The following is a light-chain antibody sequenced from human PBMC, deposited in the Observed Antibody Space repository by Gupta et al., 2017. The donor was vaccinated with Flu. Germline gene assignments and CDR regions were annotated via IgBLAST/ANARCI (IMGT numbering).Light chain of an antibody. CDR1: QSVLFELNKSNC. CDR2: WAS. Sequence: KCKSSQSVLFELNKSNCFAWYQQKSGRPPRLLVRWASTRESGVPDRFSGSGSGTDFTLTISSLQAEDVAVYYCHQYWEFPHTFGGGTKVEI. J-gene: IGKJ4*01. V-gene: IGKV4-1*01. CDR3: HQYWEFPHT.